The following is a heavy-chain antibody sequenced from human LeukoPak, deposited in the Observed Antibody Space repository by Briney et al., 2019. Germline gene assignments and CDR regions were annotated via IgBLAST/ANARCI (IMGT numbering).Heavy chain of an antibody. CDR3: ARDPGYDFWSGYHYYFDY. CDR2: IYTSGST. Sequence: SETLSLTCTVSGGSISSYYWSLIRQPAGKGLEWIGRIYTSGSTNYNPSLKSRVTMSVDTSKNQFSLKLSSVTAADTAVYYCARDPGYDFWSGYHYYFDYWGQGTLVTVSS. V-gene: IGHV4-4*07. J-gene: IGHJ4*02. D-gene: IGHD3-3*01. CDR1: GGSISSYY.